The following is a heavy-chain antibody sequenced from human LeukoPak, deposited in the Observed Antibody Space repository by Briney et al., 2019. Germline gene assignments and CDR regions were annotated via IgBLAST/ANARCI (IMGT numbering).Heavy chain of an antibody. D-gene: IGHD2-8*01. Sequence: SETLSLTCTVSGYSISSGYYWGWIRQPPGKGLEWIVSIYHSGSTYYNPSLKSRVTISVDTSKNQFSLKLSSVTAADTAVYYCARVKCTNGVCYFDYWGQGTLVTVSS. CDR3: ARVKCTNGVCYFDY. CDR2: IYHSGST. CDR1: GYSISSGYY. V-gene: IGHV4-38-2*02. J-gene: IGHJ4*02.